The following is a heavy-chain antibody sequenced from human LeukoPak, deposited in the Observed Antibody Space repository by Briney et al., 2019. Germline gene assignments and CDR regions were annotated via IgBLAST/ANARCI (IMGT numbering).Heavy chain of an antibody. CDR2: IIPMLGTG. CDR3: ARDRAIRKVDVFEI. Sequence: EASVKVSCKASGGTFSGYAVSWVRQVPGQGLEWMGGIIPMLGTGNYAPKSQGRVTITADESRSTVYMEMNSLKSEDTAAYYCARDRAIRKVDVFEIWGQGTMVTLTS. J-gene: IGHJ3*02. V-gene: IGHV1-69*01. CDR1: GGTFSGYA.